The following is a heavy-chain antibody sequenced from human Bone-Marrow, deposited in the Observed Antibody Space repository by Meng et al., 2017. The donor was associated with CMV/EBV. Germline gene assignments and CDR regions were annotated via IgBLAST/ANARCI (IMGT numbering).Heavy chain of an antibody. Sequence: RYGMSWVRQAPGKGLEWEANIKEDGSEKYYVDSVKDRFTISRDNAKNSMYLQMNSLRAEDTAVYYCARDAGWRVVPAQYYYYGMDVWGQGTTVTVSS. D-gene: IGHD2-2*01. CDR1: RYG. J-gene: IGHJ6*02. CDR3: ARDAGWRVVPAQYYYYGMDV. CDR2: IKEDGSEK. V-gene: IGHV3-7*01.